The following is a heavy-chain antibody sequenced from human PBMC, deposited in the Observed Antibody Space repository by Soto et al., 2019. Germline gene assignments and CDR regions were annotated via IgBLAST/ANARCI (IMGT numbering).Heavy chain of an antibody. J-gene: IGHJ5*02. CDR2: ISAYNGNT. Sequence: ASVKVSCKASGYTFTSYGSSWVRQAPGQGLEWMGWISAYNGNTNYAQKLQGRVTMTTDTSTSTAYMELRSLRSDDTAVYYCARGPLRFLEWLHEFNWFDPWGQGTLVTAPQ. D-gene: IGHD3-3*01. CDR3: ARGPLRFLEWLHEFNWFDP. CDR1: GYTFTSYG. V-gene: IGHV1-18*01.